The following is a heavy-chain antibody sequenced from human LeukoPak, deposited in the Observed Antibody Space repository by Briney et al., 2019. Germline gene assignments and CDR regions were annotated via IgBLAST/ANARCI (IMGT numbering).Heavy chain of an antibody. J-gene: IGHJ5*02. CDR3: ARGGFTMVRGYNWFDP. Sequence: PSETLSLTCTVSGGSISSSSYYWGWIRQPPGKGLEWIGSIYYSGSSYYNPSLKSRVTISVDTSKNQFSLKLSSVTAADTAVYYCARGGFTMVRGYNWFDPWGQGTLVTVSS. CDR2: IYYSGSS. CDR1: GGSISSSSYY. V-gene: IGHV4-39*07. D-gene: IGHD3-10*01.